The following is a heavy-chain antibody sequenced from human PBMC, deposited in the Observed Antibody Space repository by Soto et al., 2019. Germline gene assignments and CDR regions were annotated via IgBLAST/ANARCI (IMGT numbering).Heavy chain of an antibody. CDR3: ARGCGDRGIVVVPAANPWYYGMDV. V-gene: IGHV1-69*06. J-gene: IGHJ6*02. D-gene: IGHD2-2*01. CDR1: GGTLSNNA. CDR2: IIPLSATT. Sequence: QVQLVQSGTEVKKPGSSVKVSCTASGGTLSNNAISWVRQAPGQGLEWMGGIIPLSATTNYAQKFQGRVTITADRSTSTAYMELTSLTSEDTAVYYCARGCGDRGIVVVPAANPWYYGMDVWCQGATVIFSS.